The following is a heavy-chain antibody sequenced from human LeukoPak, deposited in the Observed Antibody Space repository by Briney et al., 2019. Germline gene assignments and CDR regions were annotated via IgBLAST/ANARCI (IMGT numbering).Heavy chain of an antibody. D-gene: IGHD2-15*01. Sequence: SETLSLTCAVYGGSFSGYYWSWIRQPPGKGLEWIGEINHSGSTNYNPSLKSRVTISVDTSKNQFSLKLSSVTAADTAVYYCSGCTYYMDVWGKGTTVTVSS. J-gene: IGHJ6*03. CDR2: INHSGST. CDR3: SGCTYYMDV. CDR1: GGSFSGYY. V-gene: IGHV4-34*03.